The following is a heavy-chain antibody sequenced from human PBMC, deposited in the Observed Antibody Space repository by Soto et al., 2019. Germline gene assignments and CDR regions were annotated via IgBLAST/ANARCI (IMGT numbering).Heavy chain of an antibody. V-gene: IGHV1-69*13. CDR1: GGTFSSYA. J-gene: IGHJ3*02. CDR3: ARERRPYYYDSSGRNDVFDI. Sequence: ASVKVSCKASGGTFSSYAISWVRQAPGQGLEWMGGIIPIFGTANYAQKFQGRVTITADESTSTAYMELSSLRSEDTAVYYCARERRPYYYDSSGRNDVFDIWGQGTMVTVSS. D-gene: IGHD3-22*01. CDR2: IIPIFGTA.